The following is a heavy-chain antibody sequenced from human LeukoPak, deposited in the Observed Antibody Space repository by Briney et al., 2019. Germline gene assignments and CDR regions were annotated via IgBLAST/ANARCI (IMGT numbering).Heavy chain of an antibody. CDR3: ARNGGNSYWYFDL. J-gene: IGHJ2*01. CDR2: ISYDGSNK. CDR1: GFTFSSYA. Sequence: PGGSLRLSCAASGFTFSSYAMHWVRQAPGKGLEWVAVISYDGSNKYYADSVKGRFTISRDNAKNSLYLQMDSLRAEDTAIYYCARNGGNSYWYFDLWGRGTLVTVSS. D-gene: IGHD4-23*01. V-gene: IGHV3-30*04.